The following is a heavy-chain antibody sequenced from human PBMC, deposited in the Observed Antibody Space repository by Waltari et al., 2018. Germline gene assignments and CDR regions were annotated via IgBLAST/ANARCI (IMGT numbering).Heavy chain of an antibody. J-gene: IGHJ3*02. CDR3: AREKDTALEAGAFDI. V-gene: IGHV1-18*01. CDR1: GYNFISYG. CDR2: ISTYDGNT. D-gene: IGHD5-18*01. Sequence: QGQLVQSGGEVKRPGASVKISCKASGYNFISYGISWVRQAPGQGLEWMGWISTYDGNTKNVQKFQGRITMTTDTSTQTTYMEIRSLRSDDTAIYFCAREKDTALEAGAFDIWGQGTRVTVSS.